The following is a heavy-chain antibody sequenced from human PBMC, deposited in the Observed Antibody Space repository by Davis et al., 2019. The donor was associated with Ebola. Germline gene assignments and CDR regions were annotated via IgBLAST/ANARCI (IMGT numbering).Heavy chain of an antibody. CDR2: IKQDGSEK. CDR3: AKADDIVVVPAAGGYFDY. J-gene: IGHJ4*02. Sequence: GESLKISCTGSGFTFSDYWMSWVRQAPGKGLEWVANIKQDGSEKYYVGSVKGRFTISRDNAKNSLYLQMNSLRAEDTALYYCAKADDIVVVPAAGGYFDYWGQGTLVTVSS. D-gene: IGHD2-2*01. V-gene: IGHV3-7*03. CDR1: GFTFSDYW.